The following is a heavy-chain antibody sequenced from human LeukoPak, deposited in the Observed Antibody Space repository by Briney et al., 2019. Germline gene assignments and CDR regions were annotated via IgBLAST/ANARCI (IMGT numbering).Heavy chain of an antibody. J-gene: IGHJ4*02. CDR3: ARWLGGANVDY. CDR2: IYPSDSDT. D-gene: IGHD3-10*01. CDR1: GYSFNTYW. Sequence: GESLKISCKGSGYSFNTYWIAWVRQMPGKGLELMGIIYPSDSDTRYSPSSQGQVTISADKSISTAYLQWSSLKASDTAMYYCARWLGGANVDYWGQGTLVTVSS. V-gene: IGHV5-51*01.